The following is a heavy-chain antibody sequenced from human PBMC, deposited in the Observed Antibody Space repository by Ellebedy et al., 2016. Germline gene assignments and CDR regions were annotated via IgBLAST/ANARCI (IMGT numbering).Heavy chain of an antibody. D-gene: IGHD2-2*02. Sequence: GESLKISXVASGFTFSTYWMYWVRQVPGKGLVWVSRINGDASDTAYADSVTGRFTISRDNSKNTLYLEMNSLRVEDTAVYYCARPGRDGCDSKKCYTWFDPWGQGTLVTVSS. CDR3: ARPGRDGCDSKKCYTWFDP. J-gene: IGHJ5*02. CDR2: INGDASDT. V-gene: IGHV3-74*01. CDR1: GFTFSTYW.